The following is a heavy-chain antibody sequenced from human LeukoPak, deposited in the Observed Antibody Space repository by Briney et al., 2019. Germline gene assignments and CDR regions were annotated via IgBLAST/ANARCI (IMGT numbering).Heavy chain of an antibody. CDR2: ISSSSSTI. CDR1: GFTFSSYS. V-gene: IGHV3-48*01. CDR3: ARDLPDSSSSDFDY. J-gene: IGHJ4*02. D-gene: IGHD6-6*01. Sequence: GGSLRLSCAASGFTFSSYSMNWVRQAPGKGLEWVSYISSSSSTIYYADSVKGRFTISKDNAKNSLYLQMNSLRAEDTAVYYCARDLPDSSSSDFDYWGQGTLVTVSS.